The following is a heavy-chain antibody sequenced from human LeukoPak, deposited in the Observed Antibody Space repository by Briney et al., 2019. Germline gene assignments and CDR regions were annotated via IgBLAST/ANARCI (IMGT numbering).Heavy chain of an antibody. V-gene: IGHV1-3*01. CDR1: GYTFTSYA. D-gene: IGHD1-26*01. CDR2: INAGNGNT. J-gene: IGHJ4*02. CDR3: ARDNAGQWELLGFDY. Sequence: AASVKVSCKASGYTFTSYAMHWVRQAPGQRLEWMGWINAGNGNTKYSQKFQGRVTMTRDTSTSTVYMDLSSLRSEDTAVYYCARDNAGQWELLGFDYWGQGTLVTVSS.